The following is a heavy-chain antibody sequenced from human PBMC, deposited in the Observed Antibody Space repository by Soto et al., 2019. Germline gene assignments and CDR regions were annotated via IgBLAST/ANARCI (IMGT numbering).Heavy chain of an antibody. CDR3: ARVWRLLGRYYYDSSGSGAFDI. J-gene: IGHJ3*02. Sequence: ASVKVSCKASGYTFTSYGISWVRQAPGQGLEWMGWISAYNGNTNYAQKLQGRVTMTTDTSTSTAYVELRSLRSDDTAVYYCARVWRLLGRYYYDSSGSGAFDIWGQGTMVTVSS. D-gene: IGHD3-22*01. V-gene: IGHV1-18*01. CDR2: ISAYNGNT. CDR1: GYTFTSYG.